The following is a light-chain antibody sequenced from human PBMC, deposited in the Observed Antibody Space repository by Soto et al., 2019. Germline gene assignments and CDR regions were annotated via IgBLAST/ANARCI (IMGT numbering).Light chain of an antibody. CDR2: GAS. CDR1: QSVSNNY. CDR3: QQYGGSPIT. V-gene: IGKV3-20*01. J-gene: IGKJ5*01. Sequence: EIVLTQSPGTLSLSPGERATLSCRASQSVSNNYLAWYQQKPGQAPRLLIYGASNRATGIPDRFSGSGSGTDFTLTFSRLEPEDFAVYYCQQYGGSPITFGLGTRLEIK.